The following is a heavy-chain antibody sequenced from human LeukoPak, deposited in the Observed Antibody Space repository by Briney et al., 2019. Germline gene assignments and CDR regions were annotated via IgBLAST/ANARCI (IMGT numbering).Heavy chain of an antibody. CDR1: GFTFSTSW. Sequence: GGSLRLSCAASGFTFSTSWMSWVRQVPGKGLEWVANIKKDGSETYYVDSVKGRFTISRDNAKNSLYLQMNSLRAEDTAMYYCARGRYSGTTYYFDYWGQGTLGTVSS. CDR2: IKKDGSET. V-gene: IGHV3-7*03. D-gene: IGHD5-12*01. CDR3: ARGRYSGTTYYFDY. J-gene: IGHJ4*02.